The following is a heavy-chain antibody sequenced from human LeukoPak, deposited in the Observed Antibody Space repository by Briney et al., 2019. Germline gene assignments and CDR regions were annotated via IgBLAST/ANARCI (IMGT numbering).Heavy chain of an antibody. CDR2: ISYSGST. Sequence: SQTLSLTCTVSGGSMSSGDYFWSWIRQPPGKGLEWTGHISYSGSTYYNPSLKSRVSISVDTSENQFSLKLRTVTAADTAVYYCARDDYGDYVKVNWGQGTLVIVSS. CDR3: ARDDYGDYVKVN. V-gene: IGHV4-30-4*01. CDR1: GGSMSSGDYF. J-gene: IGHJ4*02. D-gene: IGHD4-17*01.